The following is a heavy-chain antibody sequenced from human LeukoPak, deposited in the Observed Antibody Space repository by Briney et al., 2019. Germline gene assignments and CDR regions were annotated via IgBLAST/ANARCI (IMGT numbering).Heavy chain of an antibody. V-gene: IGHV1-69*13. D-gene: IGHD3-22*01. CDR3: ASHYYDSSGYYYGFDY. Sequence: SVKVSCKASGGTFSSYAISWVRQAPGQGLEWMGGIIPIFGTANYAQKFQGRVTITADESTSTAYMELSSLRSEDAAVYYCASHYYDSSGYYYGFDYWGQGTLVTVSS. J-gene: IGHJ4*02. CDR1: GGTFSSYA. CDR2: IIPIFGTA.